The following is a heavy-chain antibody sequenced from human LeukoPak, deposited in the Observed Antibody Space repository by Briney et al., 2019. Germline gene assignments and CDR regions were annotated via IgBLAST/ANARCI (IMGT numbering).Heavy chain of an antibody. V-gene: IGHV5-51*01. CDR3: ARQGDILTSYYTRLDY. CDR2: IYPGDSDT. CDR1: GYSFTSYW. J-gene: IGHJ4*02. D-gene: IGHD3-9*01. Sequence: GESLKISCKGSGYSFTSYWIGWVRQMPGKGLEWMGIIYPGDSDTRYSPSFQGQVTISADKSISTAYLQWSSLKASDTAMYYCARQGDILTSYYTRLDYWGQGTLVTVSS.